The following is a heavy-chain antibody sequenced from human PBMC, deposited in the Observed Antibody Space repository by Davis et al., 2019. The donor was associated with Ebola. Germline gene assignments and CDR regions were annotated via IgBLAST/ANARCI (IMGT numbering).Heavy chain of an antibody. Sequence: MPGGSLRLSCTVSGASVTSASYYWSWIRQSPGKGLEWIAYIYNSVNTNYNPSLKSRVTISVDTSKNQFSLKLSSVTAADTAVYYCARVGPQLWFRYSMDVWGQGTTVTVSS. D-gene: IGHD5-18*01. CDR2: IYNSVNT. V-gene: IGHV4-61*01. CDR1: GASVTSASYY. J-gene: IGHJ6*02. CDR3: ARVGPQLWFRYSMDV.